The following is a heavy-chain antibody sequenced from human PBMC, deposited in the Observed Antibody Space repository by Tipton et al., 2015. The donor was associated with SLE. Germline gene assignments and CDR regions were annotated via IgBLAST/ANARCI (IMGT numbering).Heavy chain of an antibody. J-gene: IGHJ6*01. CDR2: IYPGDYDT. D-gene: IGHD1-1*01. CDR1: GYSFTSYG. V-gene: IGHV5-51*01. Sequence: QSGAEVKKPGESLKISCKGSGYSFTSYGIAWVRQMPGKGLEWMGIIYPGDYDTRYNRSLQGQVTMSADKSISTAYLQWSSLKASDTAMYYCARLAGTTPGNFYYGMDVWGQGTTVTVSS. CDR3: ARLAGTTPGNFYYGMDV.